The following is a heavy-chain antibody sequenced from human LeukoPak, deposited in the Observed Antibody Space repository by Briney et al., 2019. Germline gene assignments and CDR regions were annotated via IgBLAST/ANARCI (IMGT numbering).Heavy chain of an antibody. Sequence: SETLSLTCTVSGYSISSGYYWGWIRQPPGKGLEWIGSIYHSGSTYYNPSLKSRVTISVDTSKNQFSLKLSSVTAADTAVYYCARVRNDYYDSIFDYWGQGTLVSVSS. J-gene: IGHJ4*02. CDR1: GYSISSGYY. D-gene: IGHD3-22*01. CDR2: IYHSGST. V-gene: IGHV4-38-2*02. CDR3: ARVRNDYYDSIFDY.